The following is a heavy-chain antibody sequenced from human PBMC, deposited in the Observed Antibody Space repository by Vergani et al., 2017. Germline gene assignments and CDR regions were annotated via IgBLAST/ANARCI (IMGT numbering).Heavy chain of an antibody. CDR2: IWYDGSNK. V-gene: IGHV3-33*01. CDR1: GFTFSSYG. Sequence: QVQLVESGGGVVQPGRSLRLSCAASGFTFSSYGMHWVRQAPGKGLEWVAVIWYDGSNKYYADSVKGRFTISRDNSKNTLYLQMNSLRAEDTAVYYCARDFGDHYYYFYMDVWGKGTTVTVSS. J-gene: IGHJ6*03. CDR3: ARDFGDHYYYFYMDV. D-gene: IGHD4-17*01.